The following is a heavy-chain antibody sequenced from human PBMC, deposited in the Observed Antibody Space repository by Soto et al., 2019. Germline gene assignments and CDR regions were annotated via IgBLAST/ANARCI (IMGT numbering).Heavy chain of an antibody. CDR2: ISSSSSYI. D-gene: IGHD2-15*01. J-gene: IGHJ4*02. CDR1: GFTFSSYS. CDR3: AIGDYRGRYCSGGSCYPFDY. V-gene: IGHV3-21*01. Sequence: GGSLRLSCAASGFTFSSYSMNWVRQAPGKGLEWVSSISSSSSYIYYADSVKGRFTISRDNAKNSLYLQMNSLRAEDTAVYYCAIGDYRGRYCSGGSCYPFDYWGQGTLVTVSS.